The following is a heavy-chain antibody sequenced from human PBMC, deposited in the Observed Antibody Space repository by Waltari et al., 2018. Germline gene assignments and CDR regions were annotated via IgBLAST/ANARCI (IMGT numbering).Heavy chain of an antibody. V-gene: IGHV4-34*02. CDR2: INHSGST. CDR3: ARGPKWSYGVDF. D-gene: IGHD1-26*01. J-gene: IGHJ4*02. CDR1: GGSFSGYY. Sequence: QVQLQQWGTGLLKPSETLSLTCAVYGGSFSGYYWSWIRQSPGKGLEWIGEINHSGSTNYNPSLKSRVTMSVDTSMNQFSLKLSSVTAADTAVYYCARGPKWSYGVDFWGQGTLVTVSS.